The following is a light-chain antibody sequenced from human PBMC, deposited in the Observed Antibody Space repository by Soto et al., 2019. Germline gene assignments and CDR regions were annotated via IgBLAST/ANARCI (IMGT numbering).Light chain of an antibody. CDR3: QQYGRSSWT. J-gene: IGKJ1*01. V-gene: IGKV4-1*01. Sequence: DIVMTQSPDSLAVSLGERATINCRSSQSVLYSSSNNTYLAWYQQKPGQPPKLLIYWASTRESRFPDRFSGSGSGTDFTLPISTLQTEDVAVSYFQQYGRSSWTFGQWTKVEIK. CDR1: QSVLYSSSNNTY. CDR2: WAS.